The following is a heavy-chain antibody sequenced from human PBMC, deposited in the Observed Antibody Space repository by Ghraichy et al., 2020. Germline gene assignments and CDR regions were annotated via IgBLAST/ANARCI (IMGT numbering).Heavy chain of an antibody. CDR3: ARDPKRGALDY. D-gene: IGHD3-10*01. V-gene: IGHV3-7*03. J-gene: IGHJ4*02. CDR1: GFSFRDSW. Sequence: GGSLRLSCKASGFSFRDSWMSWVRQAPEKGLEWVANINNDGKEKYYVDSLKGRFTISRDNGKNSLFLQISSLRVEDTAVYYCARDPKRGALDYWGQGTLVVVSS. CDR2: INNDGKEK.